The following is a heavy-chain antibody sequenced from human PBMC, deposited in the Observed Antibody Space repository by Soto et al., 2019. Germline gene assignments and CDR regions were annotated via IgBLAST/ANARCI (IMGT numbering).Heavy chain of an antibody. D-gene: IGHD3-10*01. Sequence: QVQLQESGPGLVKPSQTLSLTCTVSGGSISSGGYYWSWIRQHPGKGLEWIGYIYYSGSTYYNPSLKRRVTISVDTSKKKFSLKLSSVTAAYTAVYYCARVSLWFGGLNWFEPWGQGTLVTV. CDR2: IYYSGST. CDR3: ARVSLWFGGLNWFEP. J-gene: IGHJ5*02. V-gene: IGHV4-31*03. CDR1: GGSISSGGYY.